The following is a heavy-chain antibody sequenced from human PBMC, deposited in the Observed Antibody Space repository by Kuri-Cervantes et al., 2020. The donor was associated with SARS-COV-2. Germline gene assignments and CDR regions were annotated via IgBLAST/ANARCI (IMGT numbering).Heavy chain of an antibody. CDR1: GGSISSYY. J-gene: IGHJ4*02. V-gene: IGHV4-4*07. Sequence: ESLKISCTVSGGSISSYYWSWIRQPAGKGLEWIGRIHTSGSTNYNPSLKSRVTMSVDTSKNQFSLKLSSVTAADTAVYYCVRGNGFFSESIAARGRTYYFDYWGQGTLVTVSS. CDR3: VRGNGFFSESIAARGRTYYFDY. D-gene: IGHD6-6*01. CDR2: IHTSGST.